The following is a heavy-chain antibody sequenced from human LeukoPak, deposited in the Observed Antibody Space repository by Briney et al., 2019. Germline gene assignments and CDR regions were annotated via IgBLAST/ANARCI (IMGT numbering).Heavy chain of an antibody. CDR3: ARSPEYYYDSSGYLPFDY. CDR1: GFTFSSYS. V-gene: IGHV3-21*01. D-gene: IGHD3-22*01. Sequence: GGSLRLSCAASGFTFSSYSMNWVRQAPGEGLEWVSSISSSSSYIYYADSVKGRFTISRDNAKNSLYLQMNSLRAKDTAVYYCARSPEYYYDSSGYLPFDYWGQGTLVTVSS. J-gene: IGHJ4*02. CDR2: ISSSSSYI.